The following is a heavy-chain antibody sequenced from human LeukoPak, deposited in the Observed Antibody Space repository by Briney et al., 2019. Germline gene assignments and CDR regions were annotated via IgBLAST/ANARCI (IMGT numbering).Heavy chain of an antibody. D-gene: IGHD4-17*01. V-gene: IGHV3-33*01. CDR1: GFTFSSHG. Sequence: PGRSLRLSCAASGFTFSSHGMHWVRQAPGKGLEWVAVIWYDGSNKYYADSVKGRFTISRDNSKNTLYLQMNSLRAEDTAVYYCARDAHYGDYEPPYFDYWGQGTLVTVSS. J-gene: IGHJ4*02. CDR3: ARDAHYGDYEPPYFDY. CDR2: IWYDGSNK.